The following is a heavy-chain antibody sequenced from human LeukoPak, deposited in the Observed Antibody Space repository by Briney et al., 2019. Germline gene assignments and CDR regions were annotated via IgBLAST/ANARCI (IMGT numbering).Heavy chain of an antibody. D-gene: IGHD3-16*01. CDR3: ARAGTKGGYYYYYGMDV. Sequence: SETLSLTCAVYGGSFSGYYWSWIRQPPGKGLEWIGYIYYSGSTNYNPSLKSRVTISVDTSKNQFSLKLSSVTAADTAVYYCARAGTKGGYYYYYGMDVWGQGTTVTVSS. CDR2: IYYSGST. V-gene: IGHV4-59*01. CDR1: GGSFSGYY. J-gene: IGHJ6*02.